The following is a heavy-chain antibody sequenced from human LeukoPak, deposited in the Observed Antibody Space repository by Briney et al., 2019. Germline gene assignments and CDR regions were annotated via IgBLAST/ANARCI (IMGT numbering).Heavy chain of an antibody. CDR2: VSYTGRT. D-gene: IGHD3-22*01. Sequence: SETLSLTCTVSGGSLSGHYWSWIRQPPGKRLEWIGYVSYTGRTKYNLSLQSRVTISIDTSKRQFSLKLPSVTSADTAVYSCARLLDNDISGDPDTFDVWGQGTTVIVSS. J-gene: IGHJ3*01. V-gene: IGHV4-59*11. CDR3: ARLLDNDISGDPDTFDV. CDR1: GGSLSGHY.